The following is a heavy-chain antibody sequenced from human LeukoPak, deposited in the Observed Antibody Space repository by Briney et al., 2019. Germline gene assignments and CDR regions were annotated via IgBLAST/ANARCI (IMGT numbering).Heavy chain of an antibody. CDR1: GFTFSNYW. CDR2: MNSRSSSK. D-gene: IGHD3-22*01. J-gene: IGHJ6*04. V-gene: IGHV3-21*01. Sequence: GGSLRLPCAASGFTFSNYWMSWVRQAPGKGLEWVSSMNSRSSSKYYADSVKGRFTISRDNAKNSLYLQMNSLRAEDTAVYYCARGPTMKMDVWGKGTTVTVSS. CDR3: ARGPTMKMDV.